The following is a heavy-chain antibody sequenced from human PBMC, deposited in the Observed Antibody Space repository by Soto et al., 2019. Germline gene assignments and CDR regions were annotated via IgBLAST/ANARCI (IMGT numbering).Heavy chain of an antibody. CDR1: GFTFTSYA. D-gene: IGHD3-3*01. V-gene: IGHV3-23*01. CDR3: AKGEGFDFWSRYPGVDY. CDR2: LSGSGGSK. Sequence: EVQVLESGGGLVEPGGSLRLSCAASGFTFTSYAMTWVRQAPGKGLEWVSGLSGSGGSKYYAGSVKGRFTISRDNSINTVFLQMNSMRVEDTAVYYCAKGEGFDFWSRYPGVDYWGQGTLVTVSS. J-gene: IGHJ4*02.